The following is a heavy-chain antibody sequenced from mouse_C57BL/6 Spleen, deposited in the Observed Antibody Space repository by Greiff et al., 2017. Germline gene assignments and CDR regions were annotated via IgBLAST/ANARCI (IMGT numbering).Heavy chain of an antibody. D-gene: IGHD1-1*01. CDR1: GFTFSSYA. CDR3: TSDRSTVVATYAMDY. CDR2: ISSGGDYI. Sequence: EVQRVESGEGLVKPGGSLKLSCAASGFTFSSYAMSWVRQTPEKRLEWVAYISSGGDYIYYADTVTGRFTISRDNARNTLYLQMNSLKSEDTAMYYCTSDRSTVVATYAMDYWGQGTSVTVSS. V-gene: IGHV5-9-1*02. J-gene: IGHJ4*01.